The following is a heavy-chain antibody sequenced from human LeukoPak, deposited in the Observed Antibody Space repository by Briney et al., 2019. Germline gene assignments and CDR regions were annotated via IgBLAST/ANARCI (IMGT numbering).Heavy chain of an antibody. CDR3: ARDLWRFGEATADS. D-gene: IGHD3-10*01. J-gene: IGHJ4*02. CDR1: GGSISSSSYY. CDR2: IYYSGST. V-gene: IGHV4-39*07. Sequence: SETLSLTCTVSGGSISSSSYYWGWIRQPPGKGLEWIGSIYYSGSTYYNPSLKTRVTISVDTSKNQFSLKLTSVTAADTAVYYCARDLWRFGEATADSWGQGTLVTVSS.